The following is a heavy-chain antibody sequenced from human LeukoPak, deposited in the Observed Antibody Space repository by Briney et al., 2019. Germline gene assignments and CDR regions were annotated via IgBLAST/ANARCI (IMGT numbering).Heavy chain of an antibody. CDR2: INSDGSST. J-gene: IGHJ4*02. V-gene: IGHV3-74*01. D-gene: IGHD6-13*01. CDR3: TRSRSLGIAAAASDY. Sequence: GGSLRLSCAASGFTFSSYGMHWVRQVPGKGLVWVSRINSDGSSTSYADSVKGRFTISRDNAKNTLYLQMNSLRAEDTAVYYCTRSRSLGIAAAASDYWGQGTLVTVSS. CDR1: GFTFSSYG.